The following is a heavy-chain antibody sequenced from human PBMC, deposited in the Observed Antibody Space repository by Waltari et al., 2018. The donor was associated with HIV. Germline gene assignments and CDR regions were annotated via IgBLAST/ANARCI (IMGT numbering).Heavy chain of an antibody. CDR3: ARVRVRAAGMDV. CDR1: GFTITSYA. Sequence: QVQLVESGGGVVQPGGSLRLYWAASGFTITSYAMHWVRQAPGRGLEWVAVISYDGNNQYYADSVKGRFTISRDTPKNTLYLQMNSLRVEDTAVFYCARVRVRAAGMDVWGQGTTVTVSS. V-gene: IGHV3-30*04. D-gene: IGHD6-25*01. CDR2: ISYDGNNQ. J-gene: IGHJ6*02.